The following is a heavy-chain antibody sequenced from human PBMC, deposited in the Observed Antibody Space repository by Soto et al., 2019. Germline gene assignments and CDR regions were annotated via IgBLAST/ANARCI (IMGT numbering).Heavy chain of an antibody. CDR1: GYTFTNYG. CDR3: ARDDARPSTINTDY. CDR2: ISAYDGNT. Sequence: QVQLVQSGAEVKKPGASVKVSCKASGYTFTNYGISWVRQAPGQGLEWMGWISAYDGNTNYAQKLQGRVTLTTDTSTNTAYMELRSLRSDDTAVYYCARDDARPSTINTDYWGQGTLVTVSS. V-gene: IGHV1-18*01. D-gene: IGHD4-4*01. J-gene: IGHJ4*02.